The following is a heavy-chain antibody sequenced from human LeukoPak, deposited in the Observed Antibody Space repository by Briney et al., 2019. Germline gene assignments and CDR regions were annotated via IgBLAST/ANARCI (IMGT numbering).Heavy chain of an antibody. CDR3: TRVGYIDEGIDY. V-gene: IGHV3-7*04. J-gene: IGHJ4*02. Sequence: GGSLRLSCVASGFPFSSYWMTWFRQAPGKGLEWVANIKQDGSKKSYVDSVKGRFTISRDNAKNSLYLQMNSLRAEDTAIYYCTRVGYIDEGIDYWGQGTLVTVSS. CDR1: GFPFSSYW. CDR2: IKQDGSKK. D-gene: IGHD5-24*01.